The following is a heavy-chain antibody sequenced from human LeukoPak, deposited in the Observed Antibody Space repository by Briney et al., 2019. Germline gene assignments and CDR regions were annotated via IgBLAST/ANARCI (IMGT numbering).Heavy chain of an antibody. CDR1: GFTFSNYA. CDR3: ARESESSGWYDY. V-gene: IGHV3-43*02. D-gene: IGHD6-19*01. CDR2: ISGDGGST. J-gene: IGHJ4*02. Sequence: PGGSLRLSCAASGFTFSNYAMSWVRQAPGKGLEWVSLISGDGGSTFYADSVKGRFTISRDNSKNSLYLQMNSLRSDDTALYYCARESESSGWYDYWGQGTLVTVSS.